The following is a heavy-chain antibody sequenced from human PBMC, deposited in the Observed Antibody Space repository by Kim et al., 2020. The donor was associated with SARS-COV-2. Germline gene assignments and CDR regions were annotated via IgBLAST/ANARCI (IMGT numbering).Heavy chain of an antibody. CDR3: ARGDRVGYCSSTSCYDPSWDY. D-gene: IGHD2-2*01. CDR1: GGTFSSYA. Sequence: SVKVSCKASGGTFSSYAISWVRQAPGQGLEWMGGIIPIFGTANYAQKFQGRVTITADESTSTAYMELSSLRSEDTAVYYCARGDRVGYCSSTSCYDPSWDYWGQGTLVTVSS. CDR2: IIPIFGTA. V-gene: IGHV1-69*13. J-gene: IGHJ4*02.